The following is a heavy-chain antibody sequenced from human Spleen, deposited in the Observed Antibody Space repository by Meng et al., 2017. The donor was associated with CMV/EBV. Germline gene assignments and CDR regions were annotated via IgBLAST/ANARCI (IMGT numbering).Heavy chain of an antibody. CDR1: GYSFTRYD. CDR3: AREVVPAASWFDP. Sequence: ASVKVSCKTSGYSFTRYDINWVRQATGQGLEWMGWMNPNSGNTGYAQKFQGRVTITRNTSISTAYMELSSLRSEDTAVYYCAREVVPAASWFDPWGQGTLVTVSS. D-gene: IGHD2-2*01. CDR2: MNPNSGNT. V-gene: IGHV1-8*01. J-gene: IGHJ5*02.